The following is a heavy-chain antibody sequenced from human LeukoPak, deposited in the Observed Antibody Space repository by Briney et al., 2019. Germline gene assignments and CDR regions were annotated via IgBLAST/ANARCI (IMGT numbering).Heavy chain of an antibody. Sequence: GGSLRLSCAASGFAFSNAWMSCVRQAPGEGREWVGRIKSKTDVGQTHYAAPVNGRFTISRDDSKNKLYLQMNGLKTEDTAVYYCTSTYYDILTGYYSDDDWGQGTLVTVSS. V-gene: IGHV3-15*01. J-gene: IGHJ4*02. CDR2: IKSKTDVGQT. CDR1: GFAFSNAW. CDR3: TSTYYDILTGYYSDDD. D-gene: IGHD3-9*01.